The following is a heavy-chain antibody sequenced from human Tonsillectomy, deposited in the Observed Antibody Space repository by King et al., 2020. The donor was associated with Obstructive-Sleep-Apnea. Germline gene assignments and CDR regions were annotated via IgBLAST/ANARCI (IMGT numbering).Heavy chain of an antibody. CDR2: ISSSSSTI. V-gene: IGHV3-48*04. J-gene: IGHJ4*02. Sequence: VQLVESGGGLVQPGGSLRLSCAASGFTFSSYSMNWVRQAPGKGLEWVSYISSSSSTIYYADSVKGRFTISRDNAKNSLYLQMNSLRAEDTAVYYCARDWGYYASSGYSSGVEDYWGQGTLVTVSS. CDR3: ARDWGYYASSGYSSGVEDY. D-gene: IGHD3-22*01. CDR1: GFTFSSYS.